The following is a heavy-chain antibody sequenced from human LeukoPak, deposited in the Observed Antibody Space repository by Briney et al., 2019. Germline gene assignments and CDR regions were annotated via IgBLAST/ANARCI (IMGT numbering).Heavy chain of an antibody. D-gene: IGHD1-26*01. CDR3: ARSGQWELIDY. V-gene: IGHV4-34*01. J-gene: IGHJ4*02. CDR2: INHSGST. Sequence: NPSETLSLTCAVYGCSFSGYYWSWIRQPPGKGPEWIGEINHSGSTNYNPSLKSRVTISVDTSKNQFSLKLSSVTAADTAVYYCARSGQWELIDYWGQGTLVTVSS. CDR1: GCSFSGYY.